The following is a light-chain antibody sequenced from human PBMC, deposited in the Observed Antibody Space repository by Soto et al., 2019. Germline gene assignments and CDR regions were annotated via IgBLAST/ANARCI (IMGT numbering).Light chain of an antibody. J-gene: IGLJ1*01. Sequence: QSMGPHPAALSGSPVQSSTVSCTGTSRHVGAYNQVSWYQQHPGKAPQLIIYEVSNRPSGLSNRFSASKSGNTASLTISGLQAEDGAHYYCCSYTTRSTVVFGSGTKVTVL. V-gene: IGLV2-14*01. CDR1: SRHVGAYNQ. CDR3: CSYTTRSTVV. CDR2: EVS.